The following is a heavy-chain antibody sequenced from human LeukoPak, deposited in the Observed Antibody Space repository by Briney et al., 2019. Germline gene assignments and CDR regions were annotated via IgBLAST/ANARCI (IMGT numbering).Heavy chain of an antibody. CDR1: GFTFSSYA. CDR3: ARVIGLEVGATDY. J-gene: IGHJ4*02. CDR2: ISYDGSNK. D-gene: IGHD1-26*01. Sequence: GGSLRLSCAASGFTFSSYAMHWVCQAPGKGLEWVAVISYDGSNKYYADSVKGRFTISRDNSKNTLYLQMNSLRAEDTAVYYCARVIGLEVGATDYWGQGTLVTVSS. V-gene: IGHV3-30-3*01.